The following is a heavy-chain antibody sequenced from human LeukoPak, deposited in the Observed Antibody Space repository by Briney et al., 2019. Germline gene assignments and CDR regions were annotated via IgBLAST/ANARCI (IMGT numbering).Heavy chain of an antibody. CDR3: ARVGKNGWDFDH. Sequence: GESLRLSCAASGFSFSAYWMTWVRQAPGKGLEWVANINEGGGLKYYVDSVKGRFTIFRDNTNNSLYLQMFSLRVDDSAVYYCARVGKNGWDFDHWGQGTLVTVSS. CDR2: INEGGGLK. V-gene: IGHV3-7*01. CDR1: GFSFSAYW. D-gene: IGHD6-19*01. J-gene: IGHJ4*02.